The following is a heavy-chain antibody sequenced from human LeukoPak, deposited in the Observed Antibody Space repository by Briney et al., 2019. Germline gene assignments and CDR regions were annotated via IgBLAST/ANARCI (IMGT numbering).Heavy chain of an antibody. CDR1: GYTFTGYY. CDR2: INPNSGGT. CDR3: ARDGGIVGATLYYFDY. Sequence: GASVKVSCKASGYTFTGYYMHWVRQAPGQGLEWMGRINPNSGGTNYAQKFQGRVTMTRDTSISTAYMELSRLRSDDTAMYYCARDGGIVGATLYYFDYWGQGTLVTVSS. J-gene: IGHJ4*02. V-gene: IGHV1-2*06. D-gene: IGHD1-26*01.